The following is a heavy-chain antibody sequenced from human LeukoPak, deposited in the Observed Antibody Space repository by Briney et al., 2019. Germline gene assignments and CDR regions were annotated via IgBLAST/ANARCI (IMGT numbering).Heavy chain of an antibody. CDR2: IIPIFGTA. CDR1: GGTFSSYA. V-gene: IGHV1-69*13. D-gene: IGHD6-19*01. Sequence: VASVKVSCKASGGTFSSYAISWVRQAPGQGLEWMGGIIPIFGTANYAQKFQGRVTITADESTSTAYMELSSLRSEDTAVYYCARDSSIAVAGIMRNYYYYGMDVWGQGTTVTVSS. J-gene: IGHJ6*02. CDR3: ARDSSIAVAGIMRNYYYYGMDV.